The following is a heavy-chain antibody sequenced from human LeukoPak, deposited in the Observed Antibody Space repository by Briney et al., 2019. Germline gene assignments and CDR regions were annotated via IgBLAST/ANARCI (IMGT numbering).Heavy chain of an antibody. Sequence: SETLSLTCTVSGGSISSYYWSWIRQPAGKGLEWIGRIYTSGSTNYNPSLKSRVTMSVDTSKNQFSLKLSSVTAADTAVYYCARDDHDFWSGSTDYYYYMDVWGKGTTVTVSS. CDR1: GGSISSYY. D-gene: IGHD3-3*01. CDR3: ARDDHDFWSGSTDYYYYMDV. J-gene: IGHJ6*03. V-gene: IGHV4-4*07. CDR2: IYTSGST.